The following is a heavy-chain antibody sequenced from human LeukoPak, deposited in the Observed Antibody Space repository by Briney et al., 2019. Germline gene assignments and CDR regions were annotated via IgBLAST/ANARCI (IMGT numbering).Heavy chain of an antibody. D-gene: IGHD6-19*01. CDR1: GGSISSDY. CDR2: ISYSGST. Sequence: PSETLSLICTVSGGSISSDYWSWIRQPPGKGLEWIGYISYSGSTNYNPSLKSRVTISVDSSKNHFSLKLSSVTAADTAVYYCAREAVSGWYDYFDYWGQGTLVTVSS. V-gene: IGHV4-59*01. CDR3: AREAVSGWYDYFDY. J-gene: IGHJ4*02.